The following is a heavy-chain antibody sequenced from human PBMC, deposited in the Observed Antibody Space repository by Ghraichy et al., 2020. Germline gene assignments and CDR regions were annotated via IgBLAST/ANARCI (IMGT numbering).Heavy chain of an antibody. V-gene: IGHV3-49*03. Sequence: GGSLRLSCTASGFTFGDYAMSWFRQAPGKGLEWVCFIRSKAYGGTTEYAASVKGRFTISRDDSKSIAYLQMNSLKTEDTAVYYCTIGFIAARRVGPDYWGQGTLVTVSS. D-gene: IGHD6-6*01. CDR2: IRSKAYGGTT. CDR1: GFTFGDYA. CDR3: TIGFIAARRVGPDY. J-gene: IGHJ4*02.